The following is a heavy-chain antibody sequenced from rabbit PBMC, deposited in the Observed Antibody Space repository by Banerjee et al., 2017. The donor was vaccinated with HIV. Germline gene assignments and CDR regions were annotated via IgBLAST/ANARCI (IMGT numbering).Heavy chain of an antibody. V-gene: IGHV1S45*01. CDR3: ARDLHQGGYYSYDYADNGYTTQAGYFVL. CDR2: IYAGSSGST. J-gene: IGHJ4*01. D-gene: IGHD6-1*01. Sequence: QEQLEETGGGLVQPGGSLTLSCTASGFSFSGNDYMCWVRQAPGKGLEWIACIYAGSSGSTYYASWVNGRFTISKTSSTTVTLQMTSLTAADTATYFCARDLHQGGYYSYDYADNGYTTQAGYFVLWGPGTLVTVS. CDR1: GFSFSGNDY.